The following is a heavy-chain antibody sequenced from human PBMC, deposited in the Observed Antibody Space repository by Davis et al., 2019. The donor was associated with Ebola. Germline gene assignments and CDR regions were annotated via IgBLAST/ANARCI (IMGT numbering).Heavy chain of an antibody. J-gene: IGHJ6*02. CDR3: ARDSFDPIITTHYYYGMDV. CDR1: GGTFSSYA. V-gene: IGHV1-69*05. D-gene: IGHD3-22*01. Sequence: SVKVSCKASGGTFSSYAISWVRQAPGQGLKWMGGIIPIFGTANYAQKFQGRVTMTRDTSTSTVYMELRSLRSDDTAVYYCARDSFDPIITTHYYYGMDVWGQGTTVTVSS. CDR2: IIPIFGTA.